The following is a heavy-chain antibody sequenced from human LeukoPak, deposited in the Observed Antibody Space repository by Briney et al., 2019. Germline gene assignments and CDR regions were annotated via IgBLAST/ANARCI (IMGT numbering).Heavy chain of an antibody. CDR1: GFTFSSYA. CDR3: ARHAVGSSWSARVFDY. J-gene: IGHJ4*02. Sequence: PGGSLRLSCAASGFTFSSYAMHWVRQAPGKGLEWVAVISYDGSNKYYADSVKGRFTISRDNSKNTLYLQMNSLRAEDTAVYYCARHAVGSSWSARVFDYWGQGTLVTVSS. D-gene: IGHD6-13*01. V-gene: IGHV3-30-3*01. CDR2: ISYDGSNK.